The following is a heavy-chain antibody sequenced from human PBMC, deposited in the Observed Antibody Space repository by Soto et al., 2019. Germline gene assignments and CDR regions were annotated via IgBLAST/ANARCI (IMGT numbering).Heavy chain of an antibody. Sequence: QVQLQQWGAGLLKPSETLSLTCAVYGGSFSGYYWSWIRQPPGKGLEWIGEINHSGSTNYNPSLKSRVTISVDTSKNQFSLKLSYVTAADTAVYYCARGHNEYIWGSYRPRLDYWGQGTLVTVSS. CDR1: GGSFSGYY. CDR3: ARGHNEYIWGSYRPRLDY. J-gene: IGHJ4*02. D-gene: IGHD3-16*02. CDR2: INHSGST. V-gene: IGHV4-34*01.